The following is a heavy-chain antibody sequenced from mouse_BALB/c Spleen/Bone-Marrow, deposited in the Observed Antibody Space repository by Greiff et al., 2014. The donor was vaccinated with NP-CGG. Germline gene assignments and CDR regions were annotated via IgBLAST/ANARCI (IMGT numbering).Heavy chain of an antibody. D-gene: IGHD1-1*01. CDR1: GFTFSDYY. V-gene: IGHV5-12*02. Sequence: EVKLEESGGGLVQPGGSLKLSCATSGFTFSDYYMFWVRQTPDRRLEWVAYISNGGGSTYYPDTVKGRFTISRDNAKNTLYLQMSRLKSEDTAMYYCARESYGYAMDYWGQGTSVTVSS. J-gene: IGHJ4*01. CDR2: ISNGGGST. CDR3: ARESYGYAMDY.